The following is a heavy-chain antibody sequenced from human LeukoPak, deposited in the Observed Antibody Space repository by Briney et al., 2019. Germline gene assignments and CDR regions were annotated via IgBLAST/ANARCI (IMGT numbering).Heavy chain of an antibody. CDR2: IMPIFGTA. Sequence: SVKVSCNASGGTFSGYAISLVRQAPGQEREWMEGIMPIFGTADYAHKFQVRVTVTADESTITAYLELSSLRSEDTAVYYCARDPELTTAFFDYWGQGTLITVSS. V-gene: IGHV1-69*13. J-gene: IGHJ4*02. CDR3: ARDPELTTAFFDY. D-gene: IGHD4-17*01. CDR1: GGTFSGYA.